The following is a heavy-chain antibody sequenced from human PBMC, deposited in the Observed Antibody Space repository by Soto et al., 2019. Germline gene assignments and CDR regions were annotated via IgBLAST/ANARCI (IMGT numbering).Heavy chain of an antibody. D-gene: IGHD5-12*01. V-gene: IGHV1-18*01. CDR1: GYTFINYA. CDR3: AKSPRGDMATD. CDR2: INTYNGNT. J-gene: IGHJ4*02. Sequence: QVQLVQSGPEVKKPGASVKVSCKASGYTFINYAITWVRQAPGQGLEWMGWINTYNGNTNYAENLQGRATMTTDTSTNTAYMEVRSLRSDDTAVYYCAKSPRGDMATDWGQGTLVTVSS.